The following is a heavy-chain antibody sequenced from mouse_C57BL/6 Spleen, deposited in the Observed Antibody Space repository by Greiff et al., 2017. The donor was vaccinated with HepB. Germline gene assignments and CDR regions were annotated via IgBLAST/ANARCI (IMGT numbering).Heavy chain of an antibody. D-gene: IGHD2-2*01. CDR2: IYPRSGNT. Sequence: QVQLKESGAELARPGASVKLSCKASGYTFTSYGISWVKQRTGQGLEWIGEIYPRSGNTYYNEKFKGKATLTADKSSSTAYMELRSLTSEDSAVYFCARYDGYDGGAYAMDYWGQGTSVTVSS. CDR3: ARYDGYDGGAYAMDY. CDR1: GYTFTSYG. V-gene: IGHV1-81*01. J-gene: IGHJ4*01.